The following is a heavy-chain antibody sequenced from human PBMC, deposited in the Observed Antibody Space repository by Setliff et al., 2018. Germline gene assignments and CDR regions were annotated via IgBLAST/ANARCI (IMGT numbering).Heavy chain of an antibody. CDR1: GGSISSSSYY. V-gene: IGHV4-39*01. CDR2: IYYSGTT. CDR3: ARLGGSSSGFYYYYYYMDV. D-gene: IGHD6-6*01. J-gene: IGHJ6*03. Sequence: PSETLSLTCAVSGGSISSSSYYWGWIRQPPGKGLEWIGSIYYSGTTYYNPSLKSRVTISVDTYKNQFSLKLSSVTAADTAVSYCARLGGSSSGFYYYYYYMDVWGKGTTVTVSS.